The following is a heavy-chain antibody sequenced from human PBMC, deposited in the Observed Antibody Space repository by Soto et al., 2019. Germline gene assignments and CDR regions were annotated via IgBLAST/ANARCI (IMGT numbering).Heavy chain of an antibody. CDR1: GFTFSRYA. Sequence: LSCAPSGFTFSRYALHWVRQAPGKGLECVAVISYDGSNKYYADSVKGRFTISRDNSMNALYLQMKSLRIEDTAVYYCAHPRGYGVFDAYDIWGQGTMVTVSS. V-gene: IGHV3-30-3*01. CDR2: ISYDGSNK. J-gene: IGHJ3*02. CDR3: AHPRGYGVFDAYDI. D-gene: IGHD4-17*01.